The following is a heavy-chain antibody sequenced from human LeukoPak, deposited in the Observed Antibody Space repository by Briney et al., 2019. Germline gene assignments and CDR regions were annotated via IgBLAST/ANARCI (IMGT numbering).Heavy chain of an antibody. D-gene: IGHD1-26*01. CDR2: INHSGTT. J-gene: IGHJ4*02. Sequence: PSETLSLTCSVSGASISSSSSYWGWIRQPSGKGLEWIATINHSGTTHYNPALSGRVTISADTSNNHFSLKLNSVTAADTAVYFCARGTWIRGNYYNFDYWGQGALVTVSS. CDR1: GASISSSSSY. V-gene: IGHV4-39*07. CDR3: ARGTWIRGNYYNFDY.